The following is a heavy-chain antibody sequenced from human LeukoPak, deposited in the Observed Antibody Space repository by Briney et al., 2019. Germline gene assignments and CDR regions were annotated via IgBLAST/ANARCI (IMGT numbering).Heavy chain of an antibody. CDR1: GGSVSSGTYY. CDR3: ARAGYCSSTSCQQAAFDP. D-gene: IGHD2-2*01. Sequence: TSETLSLTCTVSGGSVSSGTYYWSWIRQPPGKGLEWIGYIYYTGSTNYNPSLKSRLTISVDTSKNQFSLKLSSVTAADTAVYYCARAGYCSSTSCQQAAFDPWGQGTLVTVSS. CDR2: IYYTGST. V-gene: IGHV4-61*01. J-gene: IGHJ5*02.